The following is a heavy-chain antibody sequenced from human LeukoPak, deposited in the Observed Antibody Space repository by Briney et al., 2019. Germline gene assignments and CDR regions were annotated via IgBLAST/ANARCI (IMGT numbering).Heavy chain of an antibody. Sequence: GESLKTSCKGSGYSFTSYRIGWVRQMPGKGLEWMGIIYPGDSDTRYSPSFQGQVTISADKSINTAYLQWSSLKASDTAMYYCARRAGSYYESSGYYYFDYWGQGTLVTVSS. CDR2: IYPGDSDT. J-gene: IGHJ4*02. D-gene: IGHD3-22*01. CDR1: GYSFTSYR. CDR3: ARRAGSYYESSGYYYFDY. V-gene: IGHV5-51*01.